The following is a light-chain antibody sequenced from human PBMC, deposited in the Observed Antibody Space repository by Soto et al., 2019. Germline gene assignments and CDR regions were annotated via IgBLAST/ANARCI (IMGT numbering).Light chain of an antibody. CDR1: SSDVGGYNY. V-gene: IGLV2-8*01. CDR3: SSYAGSNNLV. CDR2: EVS. J-gene: IGLJ2*01. Sequence: QSVLTQPPSASGAPGQSVTISCTGTSSDVGGYNYVSWYQQHPGKAPKLMIYEVSKRPSGVPDRFSGSKSGKTASLTVSGLQAEDEADYYCSSYAGSNNLVFCGGTTVTVL.